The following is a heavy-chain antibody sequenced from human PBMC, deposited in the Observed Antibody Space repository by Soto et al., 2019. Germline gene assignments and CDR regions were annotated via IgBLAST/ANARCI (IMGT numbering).Heavy chain of an antibody. V-gene: IGHV3-74*01. Sequence: GGSLRLSCAASGFTFSDYWMHWVRQPPGKGLVWVASIKFDGSRTDYADSVEGRFTISRDNAKNTLYLQMNSLRAEDTAVYYCAREPFIPGGYYYYGMDVWGQGTTVTVS. CDR2: IKFDGSRT. D-gene: IGHD3-10*01. J-gene: IGHJ6*02. CDR1: GFTFSDYW. CDR3: AREPFIPGGYYYYGMDV.